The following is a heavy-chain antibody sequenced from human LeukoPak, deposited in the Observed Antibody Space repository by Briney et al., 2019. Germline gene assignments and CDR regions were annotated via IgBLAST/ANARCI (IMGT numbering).Heavy chain of an antibody. J-gene: IGHJ4*02. CDR2: INHSGST. V-gene: IGHV4-34*01. Sequence: SGTLSLTCAVYGGSFSGYYWSWIRQPPGKGLEWIGEINHSGSTNYNPSLKSRVTISVDTSKNQFSLKLSSVTAADTAVYYCARGGKWLRFPIGYWGQGTLVTVSS. CDR3: ARGGKWLRFPIGY. CDR1: GGSFSGYY. D-gene: IGHD5-12*01.